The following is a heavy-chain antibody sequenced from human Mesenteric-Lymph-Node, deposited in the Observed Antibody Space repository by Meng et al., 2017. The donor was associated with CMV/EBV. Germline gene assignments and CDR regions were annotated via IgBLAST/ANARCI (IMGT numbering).Heavy chain of an antibody. CDR1: GFTFSTYR. V-gene: IGHV3-21*01. CDR2: ISGDDSRI. Sequence: GRSLRPSCEASGFTFSTYRMHWVRPAPGKGLEWVSFISGDDSRIYYADSVKGRFTISRDNAKKSLYLQMNSLRAEDTAVYYCARRVTFFGYPFDIWGQGTMVTVSS. D-gene: IGHD3-22*01. J-gene: IGHJ3*02. CDR3: ARRVTFFGYPFDI.